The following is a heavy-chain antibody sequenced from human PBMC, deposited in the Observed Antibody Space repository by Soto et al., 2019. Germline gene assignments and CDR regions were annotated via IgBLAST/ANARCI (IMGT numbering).Heavy chain of an antibody. V-gene: IGHV4-4*02. CDR1: GDSIRSDKW. D-gene: IGHD2-21*02. CDR2: IHHRGTT. CDR3: ARGGDWKFDF. J-gene: IGHJ4*02. Sequence: SETLSLTCDVSGDSIRSDKWWSWVRQSPGRGLEWIGEIHHRGTTNCNPSLKSRVTISVEKSKDQLSLEMTSLTAADTAIYYCARGGDWKFDFWGQGSLVTVSS.